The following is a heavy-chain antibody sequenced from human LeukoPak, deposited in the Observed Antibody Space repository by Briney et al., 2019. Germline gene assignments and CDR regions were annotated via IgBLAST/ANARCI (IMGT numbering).Heavy chain of an antibody. CDR3: AKDLTGYYDWG. Sequence: GGSLRLSCAASGFTFSSYAMSWVRQAPGKGREWVSAISGSGGSTYYADSVKGRFTISRDNSKNTLYLQMNSLRAEDTAVYYCAKDLTGYYDWGWGQGTLVTVSS. D-gene: IGHD3-9*01. CDR2: ISGSGGST. CDR1: GFTFSSYA. V-gene: IGHV3-23*01. J-gene: IGHJ4*02.